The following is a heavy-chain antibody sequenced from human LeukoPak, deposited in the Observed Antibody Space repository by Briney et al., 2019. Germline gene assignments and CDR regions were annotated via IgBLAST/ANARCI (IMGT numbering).Heavy chain of an antibody. CDR1: GFTFSSYA. CDR3: GRDVGP. Sequence: PGGSLRLSCAASGFTFSSYAMNWVRQAPGKGLEWVSIISGSGTNTYYANSVKGRFTISRDSSKNTMYLQMNSLRVEDTAMYYCGRDVGPWGQGTLVTVSS. V-gene: IGHV3-23*01. CDR2: ISGSGTNT. J-gene: IGHJ5*02.